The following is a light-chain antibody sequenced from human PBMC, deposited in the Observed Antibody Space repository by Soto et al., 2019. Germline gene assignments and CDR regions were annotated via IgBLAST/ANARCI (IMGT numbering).Light chain of an antibody. CDR3: QQYGSSPWT. CDR2: GAS. CDR1: QTVRNNY. J-gene: IGKJ1*01. Sequence: EFVLTQSPGTLSLSPGERATLSCRASQTVRNNYLAWYQQKPGQAPRLLFYGASIRATGIPDRFSGSGSGTDFTLTLTRLQPEDFAVYYCQQYGSSPWTSGQGTKVDVK. V-gene: IGKV3-20*01.